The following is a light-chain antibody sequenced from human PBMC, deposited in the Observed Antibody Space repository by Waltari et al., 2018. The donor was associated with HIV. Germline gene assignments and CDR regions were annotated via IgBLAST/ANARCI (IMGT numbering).Light chain of an antibody. Sequence: QSALTQPRSVSGSPGQSVTLPCTGTSSDVGGYNYVFWYPQNPGIDPQLMIYCVNNPPSGVPDRFSGSKSGNTASLTISGLQAEDEADYCCCSYAGTYTWVFGGGTKLTVL. V-gene: IGLV2-11*01. J-gene: IGLJ3*02. CDR1: SSDVGGYNY. CDR2: CVN. CDR3: CSYAGTYTWV.